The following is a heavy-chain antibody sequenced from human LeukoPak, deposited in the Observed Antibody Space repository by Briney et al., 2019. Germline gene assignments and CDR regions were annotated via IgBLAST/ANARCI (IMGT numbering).Heavy chain of an antibody. D-gene: IGHD1-7*01. V-gene: IGHV3-48*04. CDR3: ARMNYVSSGWGAPFDY. CDR2: IRTSGTNT. CDR1: GFTSSSFS. J-gene: IGHJ4*02. Sequence: GGSLRLSCAASGFTSSSFSMNWVRQAPGKGLEWVSYIRTSGTNTDYTGSVKGRFTISRDNAKNSLYLQMNSLRAEDTAVYYCARMNYVSSGWGAPFDYWGQGTLVTVSS.